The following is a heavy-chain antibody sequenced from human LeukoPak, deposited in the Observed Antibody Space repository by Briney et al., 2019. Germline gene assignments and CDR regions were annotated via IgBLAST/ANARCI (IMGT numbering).Heavy chain of an antibody. V-gene: IGHV3-7*01. CDR2: IKQDGSEK. Sequence: GGSLRLSCAASGFTFSSYWMSWVRQAPGKGLERVANIKQDGSEKYYVDSVKGRFTISRDNAKNSLYLQMNSLRAEDTAVYYRARDLDIVVVPAAMVPDYWGQGTLVTVSS. CDR3: ARDLDIVVVPAAMVPDY. J-gene: IGHJ4*02. D-gene: IGHD2-2*03. CDR1: GFTFSSYW.